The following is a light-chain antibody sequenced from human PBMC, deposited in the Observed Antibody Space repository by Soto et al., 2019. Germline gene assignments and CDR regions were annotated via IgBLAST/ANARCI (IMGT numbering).Light chain of an antibody. CDR1: QGISSY. CDR3: QQLNSYPYG. J-gene: IGKJ5*01. Sequence: DIQLTQSPSFLSASVGDRVTITCRASQGISSYLAWYQQKPGKAPKLLIYAASTLQSGVPSRFSGSGSGTKFTLTISSLQPEDFATYYCQQLNSYPYGFGQGTRLEIK. CDR2: AAS. V-gene: IGKV1-9*01.